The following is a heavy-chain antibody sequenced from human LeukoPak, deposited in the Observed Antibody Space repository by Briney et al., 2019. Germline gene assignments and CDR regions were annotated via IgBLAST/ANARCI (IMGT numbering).Heavy chain of an antibody. D-gene: IGHD2-2*01. CDR1: GGSFSGYY. CDR3: ARGRKDIVVVSAAIFNY. V-gene: IGHV4-34*01. CDR2: INHSGST. J-gene: IGHJ4*02. Sequence: SETLSLTCAVYGGSFSGYYWSWIRRPLGKGLEWIGEINHSGSTNYNPSLKSRVTISVDTSKNQFSLKLSSVTAADTAVYYCARGRKDIVVVSAAIFNYWGRGTLVTVSS.